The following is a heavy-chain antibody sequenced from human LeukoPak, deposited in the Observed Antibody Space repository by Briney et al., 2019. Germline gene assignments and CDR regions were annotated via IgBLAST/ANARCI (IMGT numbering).Heavy chain of an antibody. D-gene: IGHD6-19*01. CDR3: ARRNGWSIDY. V-gene: IGHV3-64*01. CDR2: VSSHGDST. J-gene: IGHJ4*02. CDR1: GFTFGTYA. Sequence: PGGSLRPSCAASGFTFGTYALHWVRQAPGKGLEYVSGVSSHGDSTYYGNSVKGRFTISRDNSKNTLYLQMGSLRAEDMAVYYCARRNGWSIDYWGQGTLVTVSS.